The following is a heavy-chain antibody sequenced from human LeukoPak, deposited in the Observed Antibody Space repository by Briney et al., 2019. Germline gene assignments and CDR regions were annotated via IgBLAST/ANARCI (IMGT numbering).Heavy chain of an antibody. Sequence: PGGSLRLSCAASGFTFSSYGMHWVRQAPGKGLEWVAVISYDGSNKYYADSVKGRFTISRDNSKNTLYLQMNSLRAGDTAVYYCARTRTYYGSGSFDAFDIWGQGTMVTVSS. CDR3: ARTRTYYGSGSFDAFDI. V-gene: IGHV3-30*03. D-gene: IGHD3-10*01. CDR1: GFTFSSYG. CDR2: ISYDGSNK. J-gene: IGHJ3*02.